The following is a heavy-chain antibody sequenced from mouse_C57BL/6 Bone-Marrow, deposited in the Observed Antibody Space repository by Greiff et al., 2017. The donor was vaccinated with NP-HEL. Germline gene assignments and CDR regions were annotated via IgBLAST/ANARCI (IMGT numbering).Heavy chain of an antibody. J-gene: IGHJ1*03. Sequence: VQLQQSGPELVKPGASVKISCKASGYTFTDYYMNWVKQSHGKSLEWIGDINPNNGGTSYNQKFKGKATLTVDKSSSTAYMALRSLTSEDSAVYYCARKSNYWYFDVWGTGTTVTVSS. CDR2: INPNNGGT. D-gene: IGHD1-3*01. CDR3: ARKSNYWYFDV. V-gene: IGHV1-26*01. CDR1: GYTFTDYY.